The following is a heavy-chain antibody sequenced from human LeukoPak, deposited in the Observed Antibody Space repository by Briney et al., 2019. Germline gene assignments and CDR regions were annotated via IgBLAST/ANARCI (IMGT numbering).Heavy chain of an antibody. CDR1: GYRFTSYW. CDR2: IYPGDSDT. D-gene: IGHD3-10*01. CDR3: ARTSYYYGSGSSYYYYMDV. J-gene: IGHJ6*03. Sequence: GESLKISCKGSGYRFTSYWIGWVRQMPGKGLEWMGIIYPGDSDTRYSPSFQGQVTISADKSISTAYLQWSSLKASDTAMYYCARTSYYYGSGSSYYYYMDVWGKGTTVTISS. V-gene: IGHV5-51*01.